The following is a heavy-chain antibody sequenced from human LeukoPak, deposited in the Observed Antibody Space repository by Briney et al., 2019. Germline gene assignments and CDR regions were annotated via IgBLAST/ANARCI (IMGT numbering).Heavy chain of an antibody. J-gene: IGHJ4*02. Sequence: GGSLRLSCAASGFTFSSYAMTWVRQAPGKGLEWVANIKQDGTEKYYVDSVKGRFTISRDNAKNSLYLQMNSLRAEDTALYYCARCYSNYVPPDYWGQGTLATVSS. CDR1: GFTFSSYA. CDR3: ARCYSNYVPPDY. D-gene: IGHD4-11*01. V-gene: IGHV3-7*03. CDR2: IKQDGTEK.